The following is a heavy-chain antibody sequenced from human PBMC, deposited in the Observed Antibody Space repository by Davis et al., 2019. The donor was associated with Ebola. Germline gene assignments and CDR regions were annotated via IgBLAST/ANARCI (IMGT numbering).Heavy chain of an antibody. D-gene: IGHD4-17*01. CDR1: GFTLSGYD. Sequence: GGSLRLSCAASGFTLSGYDMNWVRQAPGKGLEWVSVIYRDGRTYYADSVKGRFTISRDKSKNTVYLQTNSLRAEDTAVYYCARHVYGDFWYFDLWGRGTRVTVSS. J-gene: IGHJ2*01. CDR3: ARHVYGDFWYFDL. V-gene: IGHV3-66*04. CDR2: IYRDGRT.